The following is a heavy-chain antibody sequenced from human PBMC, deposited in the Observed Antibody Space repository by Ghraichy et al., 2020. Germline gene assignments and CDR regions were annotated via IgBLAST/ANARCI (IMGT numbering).Heavy chain of an antibody. CDR2: ISASGDNT. D-gene: IGHD2-21*02. Sequence: GSLRLSCAASGFTFSTYPMNWVRQPPGKGLEWVSSISASGDNTYYADSVKGRFTISRDNSKSTLLLQMNSLRAEDAAIYYCAQGRVTHDYWGQGTLVTVSS. CDR1: GFTFSTYP. V-gene: IGHV3-23*01. CDR3: AQGRVTHDY. J-gene: IGHJ4*02.